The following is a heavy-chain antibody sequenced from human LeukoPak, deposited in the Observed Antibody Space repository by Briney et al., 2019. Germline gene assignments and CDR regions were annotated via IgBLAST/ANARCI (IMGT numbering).Heavy chain of an antibody. CDR2: ISSSGSTI. Sequence: PGGSLRLSCAASGFTFSSYEMNWVRQAPGKGLEWVSYISSSGSTIYYADSVKGRFTISRDNAKNSLYLQMNSLRAEDTAAYYCARDIVEMATINPYYFDYWGQGTLVTVSS. J-gene: IGHJ4*02. CDR3: ARDIVEMATINPYYFDY. V-gene: IGHV3-48*03. CDR1: GFTFSSYE. D-gene: IGHD5-24*01.